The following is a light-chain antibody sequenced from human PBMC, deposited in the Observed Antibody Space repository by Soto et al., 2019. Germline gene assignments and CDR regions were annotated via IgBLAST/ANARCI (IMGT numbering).Light chain of an antibody. CDR1: QAISSA. CDR3: QQFNTYPTLT. CDR2: DAS. Sequence: AIQLTQSASSLSASVGDIVTITCRASQAISSAWAWYQQKPGKAPELLIYDASTLQIGVPSRFSGTGPGTDFTLAISSLQPEDVATYYCQQFNTYPTLTLGGGTKVEIK. V-gene: IGKV1-13*02. J-gene: IGKJ4*01.